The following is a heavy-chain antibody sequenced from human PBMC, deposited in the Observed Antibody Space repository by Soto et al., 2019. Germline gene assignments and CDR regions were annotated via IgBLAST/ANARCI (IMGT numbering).Heavy chain of an antibody. V-gene: IGHV5-51*01. CDR1: GYTFSNFW. CDR3: ARDRFDWHYLDF. Sequence: GESLKISCQCSGYTFSNFWIGCVRQLPGKGLEWMVIIYPGDHETRYSPSFHGKVTISADNSINTAYLQRNSLEASDTAFYFCARDRFDWHYLDFWGQGSLVTVSS. CDR2: IYPGDHET. J-gene: IGHJ4*02. D-gene: IGHD3-9*01.